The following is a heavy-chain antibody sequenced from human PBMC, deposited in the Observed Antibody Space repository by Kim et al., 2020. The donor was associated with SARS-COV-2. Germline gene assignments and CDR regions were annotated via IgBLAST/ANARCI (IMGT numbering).Heavy chain of an antibody. CDR2: INHSGST. V-gene: IGHV4-34*01. J-gene: IGHJ4*02. Sequence: SETLSLTCAVYGGSFSGYYWSWIRQPPGKGLEWIGEINHSGSTNYNPSLKSRVTISVDTSKNQFSLKLSSVTAADTAVYYCARSHAQRRYSQLYYWGQGTLVTVSS. CDR3: ARSHAQRRYSQLYY. CDR1: GGSFSGYY. D-gene: IGHD1-1*01.